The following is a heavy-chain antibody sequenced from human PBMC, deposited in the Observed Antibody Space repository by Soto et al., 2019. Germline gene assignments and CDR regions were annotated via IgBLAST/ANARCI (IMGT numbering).Heavy chain of an antibody. Sequence: GASVKVSCKASGGTFSSYAISWVRQAPGQGLEWMGGIIPIFGTANYAQKFQGRVTITADKSTSTAYMELSSLRSEDTAVYYCARGRRIVVVTAIPWGHFHYWGQGTLVTVFS. CDR1: GGTFSSYA. V-gene: IGHV1-69*06. CDR2: IIPIFGTA. D-gene: IGHD2-21*02. J-gene: IGHJ4*02. CDR3: ARGRRIVVVTAIPWGHFHY.